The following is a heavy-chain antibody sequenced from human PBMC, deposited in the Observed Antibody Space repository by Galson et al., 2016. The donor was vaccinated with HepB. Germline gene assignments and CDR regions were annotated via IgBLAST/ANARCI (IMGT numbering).Heavy chain of an antibody. D-gene: IGHD4-17*01. V-gene: IGHV3-33*01. CDR3: ARGDYGAYSPFGMDV. CDR2: IWYDGSNK. J-gene: IGHJ6*02. Sequence: SLRLSCAASGFTFSSYGMHWVRQAPGKGLKRVAVIWYDGSNKQLADSVKGRFTISRDNSKNTVDLQMNSLRAEDTAVYYCARGDYGAYSPFGMDVWGQGTTVTVSS. CDR1: GFTFSSYG.